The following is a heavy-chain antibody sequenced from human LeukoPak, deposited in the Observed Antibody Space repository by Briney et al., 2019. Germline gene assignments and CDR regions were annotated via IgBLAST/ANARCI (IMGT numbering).Heavy chain of an antibody. D-gene: IGHD3-10*01. CDR3: ARDLVLLWFGGRQDAFDI. CDR2: IIHSGST. J-gene: IGHJ3*02. CDR1: GGSFSGYY. V-gene: IGHV4-34*12. Sequence: SETLSLTCAVYGGSFSGYYWSWIRQPPGKGLEWIGEIIHSGSTNYNPSLKSRVTISVDTSKNQFSLKLSSVTAADTAVYYCARDLVLLWFGGRQDAFDIWGQGTMVTVSS.